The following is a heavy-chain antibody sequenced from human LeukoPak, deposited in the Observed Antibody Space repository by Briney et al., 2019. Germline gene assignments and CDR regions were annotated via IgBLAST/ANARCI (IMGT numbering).Heavy chain of an antibody. CDR1: GGTFSSYT. J-gene: IGHJ4*02. CDR2: IIPILGVP. Sequence: SVKVSCKASGGTFSSYTISWVRQAPGQGLEWMGRIIPILGVPNYARKFQGRVTITADKSTSTAYMELSSLRSEDTAVYYCARGLTGYYGFWSGYYLDYWGQGTLVTVSS. CDR3: ARGLTGYYGFWSGYYLDY. D-gene: IGHD3-3*01. V-gene: IGHV1-69*02.